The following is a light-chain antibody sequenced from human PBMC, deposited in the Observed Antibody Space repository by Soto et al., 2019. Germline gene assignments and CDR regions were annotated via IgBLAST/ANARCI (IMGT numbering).Light chain of an antibody. CDR3: QQYGSSPKLT. V-gene: IGKV3-20*01. Sequence: EIVLTQSPGTLSLSPGERATLSCRASQSVSSSYLAWYQQKPVQAPRLLIYGASSRATGIPDRFSGSGSGTDFTLTISRLEPEDFAVYYCQQYGSSPKLTFGGGTKVEIK. J-gene: IGKJ4*01. CDR1: QSVSSSY. CDR2: GAS.